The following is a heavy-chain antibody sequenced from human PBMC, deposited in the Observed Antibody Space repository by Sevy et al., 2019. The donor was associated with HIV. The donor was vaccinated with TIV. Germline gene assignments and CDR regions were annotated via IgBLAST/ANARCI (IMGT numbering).Heavy chain of an antibody. CDR1: GFTFSSYS. CDR2: ISSSSNFI. J-gene: IGHJ4*02. CDR3: ARGEYCSSTTCSYFDY. V-gene: IGHV3-21*01. D-gene: IGHD2-2*01. Sequence: LSLTCAASGFTFSSYSINWVRQAPGKGLEWVSSISSSSNFIYYADSVKGRFTISRDNAKNSLYLQMHSLRAEDTAVYYCARGEYCSSTTCSYFDYWGQGTLVTVSS.